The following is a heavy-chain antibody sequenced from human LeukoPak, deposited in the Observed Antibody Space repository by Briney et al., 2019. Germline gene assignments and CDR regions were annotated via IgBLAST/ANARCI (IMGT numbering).Heavy chain of an antibody. CDR2: IYYSGST. D-gene: IGHD5-24*01. J-gene: IGHJ4*02. CDR3: ARALRDGYNLLDY. Sequence: SQTLSLTCTVSGGSISSGDYYWSWIRQPPGKGLEWIGYIYYSGSTYYNPSLKSRVTISVDTSKNQFSLKLSSVTAADTAVYYCARALRDGYNLLDYWGQGTLVTVSS. V-gene: IGHV4-30-4*08. CDR1: GGSISSGDYY.